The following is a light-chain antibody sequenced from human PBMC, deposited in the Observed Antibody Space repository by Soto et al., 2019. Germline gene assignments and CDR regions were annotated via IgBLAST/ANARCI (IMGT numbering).Light chain of an antibody. CDR1: QSVRSN. CDR3: QQYNLWPPL. V-gene: IGKV3-15*01. J-gene: IGKJ5*01. CDR2: AAS. Sequence: EIVTTQSPATLYVSPGGGVTLSGRASQSVRSNLAWYQQRPGQDPRLLIYAASTRATGVPARFSGSGSGTEFTLTISSRQSKDFAVYNCQQYNLWPPLFGQGTRLG.